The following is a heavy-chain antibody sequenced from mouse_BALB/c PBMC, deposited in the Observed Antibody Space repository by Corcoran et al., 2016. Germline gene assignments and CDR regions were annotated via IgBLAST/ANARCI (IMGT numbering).Heavy chain of an antibody. V-gene: IGHV1-26*01. D-gene: IGHD2-12*01. J-gene: IGHJ3*01. CDR2: INPYNGAT. CDR3: ARGYDGAWFAY. CDR1: GYSFTGYY. Sequence: EVQLQQSGPELVKPGASVKISCKASGYSFTGYYMHWVKQSHVKSLEWIGRINPYNGATSYNQNFKDKASLTVDKSSSTAYMELHSLTSEDSAVYYGARGYDGAWFAYWGQGTLVTVSA.